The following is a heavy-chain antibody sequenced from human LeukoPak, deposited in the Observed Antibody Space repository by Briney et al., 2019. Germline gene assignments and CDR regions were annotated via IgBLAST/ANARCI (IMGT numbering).Heavy chain of an antibody. J-gene: IGHJ6*02. Sequence: SETLSLTCTVSGGSISSYYWSWTRQPPGKGLEWIGYIYYSGSTYYNPSLKSRVTISVDTSKNQFSLKLSSVTAADTAVYYCARAGVGTYGMDVWGRGATVTVSS. CDR3: ARAGVGTYGMDV. CDR1: GGSISSYY. CDR2: IYYSGST. V-gene: IGHV4-59*08. D-gene: IGHD2-21*02.